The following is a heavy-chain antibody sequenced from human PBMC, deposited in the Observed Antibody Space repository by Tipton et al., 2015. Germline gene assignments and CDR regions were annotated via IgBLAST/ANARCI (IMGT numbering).Heavy chain of an antibody. Sequence: SLRLSCAAPGFTFSYNGMHWVRQAPGKGLEWVALIRNGESTKYHADSVKGRFTISRDNAKNSLYLQMNSLRAEDTAVYYCAREDLPYYYDSSGYSTGGYWGQGTLVTVSS. J-gene: IGHJ4*02. CDR2: IRNGESTK. D-gene: IGHD3-22*01. CDR3: AREDLPYYYDSSGYSTGGY. CDR1: GFTFSYNG. V-gene: IGHV3-33*01.